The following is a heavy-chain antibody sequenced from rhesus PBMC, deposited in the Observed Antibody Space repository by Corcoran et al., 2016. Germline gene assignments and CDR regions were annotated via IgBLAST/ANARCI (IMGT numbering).Heavy chain of an antibody. CDR1: GYSISSGYG. CDR2: ISYCGST. D-gene: IGHD3-40*01. CDR3: ARVGPYDLVDY. J-gene: IGHJ4*01. Sequence: QLQLQESGPGLVKPSETLSLTCAVSGYSISSGYGWSLIRQPPGKGLEWIGFISYCGSTRYNPSLKSLGTISIDTSKNQFSLKLSSVTAADTAVYYCARVGPYDLVDYCGQGVLVTVSS. V-gene: IGHV4-122*02.